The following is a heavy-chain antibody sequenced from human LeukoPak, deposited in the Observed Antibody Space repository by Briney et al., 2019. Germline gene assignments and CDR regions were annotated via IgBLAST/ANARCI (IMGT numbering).Heavy chain of an antibody. Sequence: SVKLSCKASGGTFSSYAISWVRQAPGQGLEWMGGIIPIFGTANYAQQSQGRVTITTDESTSTAYMELSSLRSEDTGVYYCARGGSDYYDSSGYYSHFDYWGQGTLVTVSS. CDR3: ARGGSDYYDSSGYYSHFDY. J-gene: IGHJ4*02. D-gene: IGHD3-22*01. CDR1: GGTFSSYA. CDR2: IIPIFGTA. V-gene: IGHV1-69*05.